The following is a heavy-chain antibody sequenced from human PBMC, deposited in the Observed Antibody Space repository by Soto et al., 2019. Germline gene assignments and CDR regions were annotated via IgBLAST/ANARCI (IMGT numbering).Heavy chain of an antibody. CDR1: GGSISSYY. V-gene: IGHV4-59*01. D-gene: IGHD2-2*01. CDR2: IYYSGST. J-gene: IGHJ5*02. CDR3: ARGEYSCISTSCHNWLDP. Sequence: ETLSLTCTVSGGSISSYYWSWIRQPPGKGLEWIGYIYYSGSTNYNPSLKSRVTISVDTSKNQFSLKLSSVTAADTAVYYCARGEYSCISTSCHNWLDPGGQGTLVTVPS.